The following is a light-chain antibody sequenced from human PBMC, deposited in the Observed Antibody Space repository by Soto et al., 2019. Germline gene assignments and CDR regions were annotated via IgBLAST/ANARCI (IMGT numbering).Light chain of an antibody. CDR2: DTS. CDR3: FLSYSGARKV. CDR1: TGAVTSGHY. V-gene: IGLV7-46*01. J-gene: IGLJ2*01. Sequence: AVVTQEPSLTVSPGETVTLTCGSSTGAVTSGHYPYWFQQKPGQAPRTLIYDTSNKHSRTPARFSGSLLGGKAALTLSGAQPEDEAEYYCFLSYSGARKVFGGGTQLTVL.